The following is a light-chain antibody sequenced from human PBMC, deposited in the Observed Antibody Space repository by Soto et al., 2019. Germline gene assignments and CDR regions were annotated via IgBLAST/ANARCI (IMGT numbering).Light chain of an antibody. Sequence: AIQMTQSPSSLAGSVGDRLTITCRASQDSGNDLGWYQQKPGKAPKLLIYAASSLQSGVSSRLSGSGSGTEFTLTISSLQPEDLATYYCLQVFNFPRAFGQGTKVDIK. CDR1: QDSGND. CDR2: AAS. J-gene: IGKJ1*01. V-gene: IGKV1-6*02. CDR3: LQVFNFPRA.